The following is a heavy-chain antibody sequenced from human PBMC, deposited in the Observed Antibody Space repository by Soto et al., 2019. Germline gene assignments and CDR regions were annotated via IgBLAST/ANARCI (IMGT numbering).Heavy chain of an antibody. Sequence: SETLSLTCTVSGGSISSGGYYWSWIRQHPGKGLEWIGYIYYSGSTYYNPSLKSRVTISVDTSKNQFSLKLSSVTAADTAVYYCARGVGKHYYYYYMDVWGKWTTVTVSS. V-gene: IGHV4-31*03. CDR2: IYYSGST. CDR3: ARGVGKHYYYYYMDV. J-gene: IGHJ6*03. CDR1: GGSISSGGYY. D-gene: IGHD1-26*01.